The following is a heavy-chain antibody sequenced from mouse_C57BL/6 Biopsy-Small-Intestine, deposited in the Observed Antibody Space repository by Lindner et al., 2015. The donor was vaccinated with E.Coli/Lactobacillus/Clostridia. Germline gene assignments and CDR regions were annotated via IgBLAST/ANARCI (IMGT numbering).Heavy chain of an antibody. CDR2: IIPILSAT. CDR3: ATGYNWNVRQYSWFDT. D-gene: IGHD1-3*01. J-gene: IGHJ3*01. Sequence: SVKVSCKASGGTFSSYSISWVRQAPGQGLEWMGRIIPILSATNYAQKFQGRVTITADKSTSTAYMELSSLRSEDTAVYYCATGYNWNVRQYSWFDTWAQGTLVTVS. CDR1: GGTFSSYS. V-gene: IGHV1-74*01.